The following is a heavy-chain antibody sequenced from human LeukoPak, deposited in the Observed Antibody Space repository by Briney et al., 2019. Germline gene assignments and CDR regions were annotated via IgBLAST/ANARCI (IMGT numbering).Heavy chain of an antibody. Sequence: GGSLRLSCEVSGFTFSNFWMSWVRQAPGKGLEWVSTISGSGDRTYYADSVKGRFTISRDNSKNTLFLHMNSLRAEDTAVYSCAKGYYGSGSYGWFDYWGQGTLVTVSS. V-gene: IGHV3-23*01. CDR2: ISGSGDRT. J-gene: IGHJ4*02. D-gene: IGHD3-10*01. CDR1: GFTFSNFW. CDR3: AKGYYGSGSYGWFDY.